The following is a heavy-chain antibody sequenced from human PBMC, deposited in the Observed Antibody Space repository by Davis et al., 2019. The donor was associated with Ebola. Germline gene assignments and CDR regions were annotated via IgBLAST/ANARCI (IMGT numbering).Heavy chain of an antibody. CDR2: VIDSGIT. V-gene: IGHV4-34*01. Sequence: MPSETLSLTCAVYGGSFSGYYWSWVRQSPGKGLEWIGEVIDSGITNYNPSLKSRVTISVDTSKNQFSLKLSSVTAADTAVYYCARGVYGNYGMDVWGQGTTVTVSS. CDR3: ARGVYGNYGMDV. J-gene: IGHJ6*02. D-gene: IGHD5/OR15-5a*01. CDR1: GGSFSGYY.